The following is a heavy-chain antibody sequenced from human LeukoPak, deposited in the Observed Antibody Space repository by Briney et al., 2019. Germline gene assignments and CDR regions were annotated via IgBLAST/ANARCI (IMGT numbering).Heavy chain of an antibody. CDR1: GFTFDDYG. CDR2: INWNGGST. Sequence: GGSLRLSCAASGFTFDDYGMSWVRQAPGKGLEWVSGINWNGGSTGYADSVKGRFTISRDNAKNSLYLQMNSLRAEDTALYYCARDQYYYDSSGYYYNYWGQGTLVTVSS. CDR3: ARDQYYYDSSGYYYNY. D-gene: IGHD3-22*01. V-gene: IGHV3-20*04. J-gene: IGHJ4*02.